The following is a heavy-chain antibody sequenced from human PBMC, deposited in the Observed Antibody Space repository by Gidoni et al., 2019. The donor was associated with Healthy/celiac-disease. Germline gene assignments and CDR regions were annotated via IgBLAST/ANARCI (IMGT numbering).Heavy chain of an antibody. CDR3: VKEGGITVNWFDP. Sequence: FSSYAMHWVRQAPGKGLEYVSAISSNGGSTYYADSVKGRFTISRDNSKNTLYLQMSSLRAEDTAVYYCVKEGGITVNWFDPWGQGTLVTVSS. CDR1: FSSYA. V-gene: IGHV3-64D*06. CDR2: ISSNGGST. D-gene: IGHD1-20*01. J-gene: IGHJ5*02.